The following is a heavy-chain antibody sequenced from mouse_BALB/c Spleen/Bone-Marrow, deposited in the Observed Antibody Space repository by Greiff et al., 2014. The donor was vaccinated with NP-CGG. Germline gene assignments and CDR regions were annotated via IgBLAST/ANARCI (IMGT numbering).Heavy chain of an antibody. J-gene: IGHJ3*01. V-gene: IGHV1-18*01. D-gene: IGHD2-1*01. Sequence: VQLKQSGPELVKPGASVKISCKTSGYTFTEYTMHWVKQSLGKSLEWIGAINPNNGGSTYNQKLKGKATLTVDKSSSTAYMELRSLTSEDSAVYYCVRGFYFGNYVFAYWGQGTLVTVSA. CDR1: GYTFTEYT. CDR3: VRGFYFGNYVFAY. CDR2: INPNNGGS.